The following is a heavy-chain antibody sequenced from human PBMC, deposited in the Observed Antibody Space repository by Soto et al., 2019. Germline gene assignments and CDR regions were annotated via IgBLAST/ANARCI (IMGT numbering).Heavy chain of an antibody. CDR1: GGFNNYA. D-gene: IGHD4-17*01. CDR2: TIPELGTS. V-gene: IGHV1-69*10. CDR3: ARTSMTRIDP. Sequence: GASVKVSCKASGGFNNYAVSWVRQAPGQGLEWMGVTIPELGTSNYAQRLQGRVTITVDKATNTAYLNLTTLTSEDTAIYYCARTSMTRIDPWGRGTLVTVSS. J-gene: IGHJ5*02.